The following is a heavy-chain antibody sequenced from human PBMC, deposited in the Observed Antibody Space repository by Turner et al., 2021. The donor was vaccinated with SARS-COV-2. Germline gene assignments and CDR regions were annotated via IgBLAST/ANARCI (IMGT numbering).Heavy chain of an antibody. Sequence: EVQLVESEGGLVKAGGCLRHSCAACGLNFNNYTMTWVRQAPGNGLELVSSIGSPSSTYYADSVKGRFTISRDNAKSSLFMQMNSLRGEDTAVYYCARGCTNAVCIKYWGQGTLVTVSS. CDR1: GLNFNNYT. J-gene: IGHJ4*02. D-gene: IGHD2-8*01. CDR2: IGSPSST. V-gene: IGHV3-21*01. CDR3: ARGCTNAVCIKY.